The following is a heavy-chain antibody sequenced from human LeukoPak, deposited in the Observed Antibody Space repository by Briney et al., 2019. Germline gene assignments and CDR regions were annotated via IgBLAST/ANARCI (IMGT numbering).Heavy chain of an antibody. J-gene: IGHJ4*02. CDR3: ARDPYRDAPDYFDY. V-gene: IGHV3-30*03. Sequence: GGSLRLSCAASGFTFSSYGMHWVRQAPGKGLEWVAVISYDGSNKYYADSVRGRFTISRDSSKNTLYLQMNSLRPEDTAVYYCARDPYRDAPDYFDYWGQGTLVTVSS. D-gene: IGHD1-14*01. CDR2: ISYDGSNK. CDR1: GFTFSSYG.